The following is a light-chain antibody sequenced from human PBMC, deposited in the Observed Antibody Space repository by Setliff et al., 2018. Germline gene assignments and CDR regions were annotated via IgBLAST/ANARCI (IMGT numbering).Light chain of an antibody. CDR2: DVN. CDR3: SSYADSNIFL. J-gene: IGLJ1*01. Sequence: QSALAQPASVSGSPGQSITIACTGLSSDVSDYNFVSWYQQHPGKAPKLIISDVNNRPSGVSNRFSGSKSGSTASLTVSGLQAEDEADYYCSSYADSNIFLFGTGTKVTVL. CDR1: SSDVSDYNF. V-gene: IGLV2-14*03.